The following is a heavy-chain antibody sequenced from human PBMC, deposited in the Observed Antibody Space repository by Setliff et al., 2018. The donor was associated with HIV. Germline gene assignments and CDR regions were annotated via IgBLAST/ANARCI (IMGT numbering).Heavy chain of an antibody. J-gene: IGHJ4*02. CDR1: GFTVSSSY. V-gene: IGHV3-66*02. D-gene: IGHD3-10*01. CDR2: IYSDGST. Sequence: LRLSCEASGFTVSSSYMAWVRQAPGKGLEWVSTIYSDGSTYHRDSVKGRFTLSRDNSKNTVYLQVGSLRPDDTAMYYCAREGSPIYYFDYWSQGTLVTVSS. CDR3: AREGSPIYYFDY.